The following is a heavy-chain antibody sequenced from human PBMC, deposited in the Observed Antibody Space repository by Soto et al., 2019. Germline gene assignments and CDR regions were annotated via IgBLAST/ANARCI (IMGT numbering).Heavy chain of an antibody. J-gene: IGHJ4*02. CDR2: IGYSSSYT. CDR3: AKGGRQWLVTSDFNY. V-gene: IGHV3-11*06. D-gene: IGHD6-19*01. Sequence: GGSLRLSCAASGFTFSDYYMSWIRQAPGKGLEWVSYIGYSSSYTNYADSVKGRFTISRDSSKNTVSLEMTSLRAEDTAVYYCAKGGRQWLVTSDFNYWGQGALVTVSS. CDR1: GFTFSDYY.